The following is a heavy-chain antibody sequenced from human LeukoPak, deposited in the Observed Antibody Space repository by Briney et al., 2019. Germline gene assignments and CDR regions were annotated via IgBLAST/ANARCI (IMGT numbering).Heavy chain of an antibody. D-gene: IGHD3-22*01. J-gene: IGHJ4*02. CDR2: VSTSGGST. CDR3: AKQAYDSPRTDFDY. CDR1: GLTFSRYA. V-gene: IGHV3-23*01. Sequence: PGGSLRLSCAASGLTFSRYAMSWVRQAPGKGLEWASGVSTSGGSTYYADSVKGRFTISRDNSKNTLHLQMSSLRAEDTAIYYCAKQAYDSPRTDFDYWGQGTLVTVSS.